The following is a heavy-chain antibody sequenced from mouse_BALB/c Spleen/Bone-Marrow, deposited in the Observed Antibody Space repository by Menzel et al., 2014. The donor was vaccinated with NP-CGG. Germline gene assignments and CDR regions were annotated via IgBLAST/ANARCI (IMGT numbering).Heavy chain of an antibody. CDR3: ARSYYGHPNYNAMDY. D-gene: IGHD1-2*01. CDR2: INPGSGGT. J-gene: IGHJ4*01. CDR1: GYAFTYYL. V-gene: IGHV1-54*03. Sequence: VQLQQSGAELVRPGTSVKVSCKASGYAFTYYLIEWVKQRPGQGLEWIGVINPGSGGTNFNEKFKGKATLTVDKSSSTAYMQLSSLTSDDSAVYFCARSYYGHPNYNAMDYWGQGTSVTVSS.